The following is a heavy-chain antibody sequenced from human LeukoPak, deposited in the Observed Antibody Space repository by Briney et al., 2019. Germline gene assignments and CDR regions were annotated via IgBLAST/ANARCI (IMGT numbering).Heavy chain of an antibody. CDR1: GGSINDAS. CDR2: IYHSGGT. D-gene: IGHD6-25*01. Sequence: SETLSLTCTVSGGSINDASWNWIRKPPGQGLEWIGYIYHSGGTNYNPSLKSRVTISLDTSKNQFSLKLSSVTAADTAVYYCARVVSGFDPWGQGTLVTVPS. CDR3: ARVVSGFDP. V-gene: IGHV4-59*01. J-gene: IGHJ5*02.